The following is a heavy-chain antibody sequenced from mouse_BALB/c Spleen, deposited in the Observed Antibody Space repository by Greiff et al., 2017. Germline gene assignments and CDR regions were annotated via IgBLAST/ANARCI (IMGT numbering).Heavy chain of an antibody. CDR3: ARDIFSIDGYYHAMDY. Sequence: DVKLVESGGGLVQPGGSLRLSCATSGFTFTDYYMSWVRQPPGKALEWLGFIRNKANGYTTEYSASVKGRFTISRDNSQSILYLQMNTLRAEDSATYYCARDIFSIDGYYHAMDYWGQGTSVTVSS. CDR2: IRNKANGYTT. D-gene: IGHD2-3*01. J-gene: IGHJ4*01. CDR1: GFTFTDYY. V-gene: IGHV7-3*02.